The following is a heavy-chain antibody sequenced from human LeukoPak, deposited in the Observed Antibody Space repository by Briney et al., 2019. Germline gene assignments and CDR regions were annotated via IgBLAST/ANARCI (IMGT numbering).Heavy chain of an antibody. CDR2: IRQDGSAK. CDR1: GFSSIIYW. D-gene: IGHD6-19*01. V-gene: IGHV3-7*01. Sequence: RGSLRLSCVASGFSSIIYWMSWVRQAPEKGLGWVANIRQDGSAKYYVDSVKGRFTISRNKAKNSLYLQMTNLRAEYTAVYYCARSTISGWFHAFDIWGQGTMVTVSS. CDR3: ARSTISGWFHAFDI. J-gene: IGHJ3*02.